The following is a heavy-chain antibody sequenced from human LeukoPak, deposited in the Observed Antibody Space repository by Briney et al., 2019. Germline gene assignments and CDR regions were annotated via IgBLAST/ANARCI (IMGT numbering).Heavy chain of an antibody. CDR1: GYTLTELS. V-gene: IGHV1-24*01. CDR2: FDPEDGET. CDR3: ATPSIHSNCYYYGMDV. D-gene: IGHD2-15*01. J-gene: IGHJ6*02. Sequence: GASVKVSCKVSGYTLTELSMHWVRQAPGKGLEWVGGFDPEDGETIYAQKFQGRVTMTEDTSTDTAYMELSSLRSEDTAVYYCATPSIHSNCYYYGMDVWGQGTTVTVSS.